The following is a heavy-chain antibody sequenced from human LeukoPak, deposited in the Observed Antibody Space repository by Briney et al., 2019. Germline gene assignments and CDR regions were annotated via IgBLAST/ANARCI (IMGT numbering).Heavy chain of an antibody. CDR1: GFTFDDYG. CDR2: INWNGGST. J-gene: IGHJ4*02. Sequence: PGGSPRLSCAASGFTFDDYGMIWVRQAPGKGLVWVSGINWNGGSTGYADSVKGRFTISRDNAKNSLYLQMNSLRAEDTALYYCARGRGVAGSLGYFDYWGQGTLVTVSS. V-gene: IGHV3-20*04. D-gene: IGHD6-19*01. CDR3: ARGRGVAGSLGYFDY.